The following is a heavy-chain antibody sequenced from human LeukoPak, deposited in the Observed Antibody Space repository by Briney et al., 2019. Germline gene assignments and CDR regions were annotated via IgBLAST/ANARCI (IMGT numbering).Heavy chain of an antibody. J-gene: IGHJ4*02. D-gene: IGHD5-24*01. Sequence: PGGSLRLSCAASGFTFSSYWMSWVRQPPGKGLEWVAKIKQDGSEKYYVDSVEGRFTISRDNAKNSLYLQMNSLRAEDTAIYYCTRVGYIDEGIDYWGQGTLVTVSS. CDR3: TRVGYIDEGIDY. CDR1: GFTFSSYW. V-gene: IGHV3-7*04. CDR2: IKQDGSEK.